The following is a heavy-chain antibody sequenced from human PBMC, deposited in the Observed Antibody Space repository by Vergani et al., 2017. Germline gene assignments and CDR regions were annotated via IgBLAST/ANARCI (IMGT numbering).Heavy chain of an antibody. Sequence: QVQLQESGPGLVKPSQTLSLTCTVSGGSISSGCYYWSWIRQPAGKGLEWIGRIYTSGGTNYNPSLKSRVTISVDTSKNQFSLKLSSVTAADPAVYYCAREDPGGEPGGWGQGTLVTVSS. CDR2: IYTSGGT. CDR1: GGSISSGCYY. V-gene: IGHV4-61*02. D-gene: IGHD1-26*01. CDR3: AREDPGGEPGG. J-gene: IGHJ4*02.